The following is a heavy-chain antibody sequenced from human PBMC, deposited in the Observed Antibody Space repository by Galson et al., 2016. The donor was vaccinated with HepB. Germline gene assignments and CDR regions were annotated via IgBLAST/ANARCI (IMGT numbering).Heavy chain of an antibody. CDR3: GHRRVDYASGAFDY. CDR2: IYWDDDK. D-gene: IGHD3-10*01. Sequence: PALVKPTQTLTLTCTFSGFSLNTGGVGVGWFRQPPGKALEWLALIYWDDDKRYSPSLQSRLTITKDTSKNEVVLTLSNVDPVDTATYYCGHRRVDYASGAFDYWGQGTLVTVSS. CDR1: GFSLNTGGVG. J-gene: IGHJ4*02. V-gene: IGHV2-5*02.